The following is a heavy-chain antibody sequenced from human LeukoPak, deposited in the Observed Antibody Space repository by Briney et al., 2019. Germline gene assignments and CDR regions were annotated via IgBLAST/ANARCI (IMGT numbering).Heavy chain of an antibody. CDR3: TRDGSSSTFDY. CDR1: GDNLSSDSAA. V-gene: IGHV6-1*01. CDR2: TYYSCKWYN. Sequence: SQTLSLTCALSGDNLSSDSAAWNSTRQSPSRGLEWLGRTYYSCKWYNDYAVSVNSRITINPDTSKNQFSLQLNSVTPEDTAVYYCTRDGSSSTFDYWGQGTLVTVSS. D-gene: IGHD6-6*01. J-gene: IGHJ4*02.